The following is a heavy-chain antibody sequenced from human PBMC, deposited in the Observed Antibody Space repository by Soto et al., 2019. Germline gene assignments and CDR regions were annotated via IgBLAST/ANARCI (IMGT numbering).Heavy chain of an antibody. V-gene: IGHV3-73*01. CDR1: GFTFSGSA. Sequence: PGESLRLSCAASGFTFSGSAMHWLRQASGKGLEWVGRISSKANSYATAYAASVKGRFTISRDDSKNTAYLQMNSLKTEDTAVYYCTREHSSGWYVPAEYFQHWGQGTLVTVSS. J-gene: IGHJ1*01. D-gene: IGHD6-19*01. CDR2: ISSKANSYAT. CDR3: TREHSSGWYVPAEYFQH.